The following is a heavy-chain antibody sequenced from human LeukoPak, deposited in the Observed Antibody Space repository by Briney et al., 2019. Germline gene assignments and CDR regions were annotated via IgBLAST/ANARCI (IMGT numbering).Heavy chain of an antibody. V-gene: IGHV3-9*01. J-gene: IGHJ4*02. D-gene: IGHD7-27*01. CDR2: ISWSSGII. Sequence: PGRSLRLSCAASGFIFDDHGMHWVRQAPGKGLEWVSGISWSSGIIGYADSAKGRFTISRDNAKNSLDLQMSSLRPEDTAVYYCAKSSQLGIRLAFDYWGQGTLVTVSS. CDR3: AKSSQLGIRLAFDY. CDR1: GFIFDDHG.